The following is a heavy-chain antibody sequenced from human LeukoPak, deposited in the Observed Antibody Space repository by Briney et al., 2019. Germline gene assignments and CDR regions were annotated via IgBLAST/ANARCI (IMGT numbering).Heavy chain of an antibody. CDR3: ARDSYYDSSGYGGYYYYYYMDV. V-gene: IGHV3-21*01. Sequence: PGGSLRLSCAASGFTFSSYNMNWVRQAPGKGLEWVSSIDDSGDYIYYADSVKGRFTISRDNAKNSLYLQMNSLRAEDTAVYYCARDSYYDSSGYGGYYYYYYMDVWGKGTTVTVSS. CDR2: IDDSGDYI. J-gene: IGHJ6*03. CDR1: GFTFSSYN. D-gene: IGHD3-22*01.